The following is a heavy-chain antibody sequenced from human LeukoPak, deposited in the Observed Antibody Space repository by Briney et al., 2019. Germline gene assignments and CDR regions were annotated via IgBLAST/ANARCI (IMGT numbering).Heavy chain of an antibody. Sequence: SVKVSCKASGGTFSSYAISWVRQAPGQGLEWMGGIIPIFGTANYAQKFQGRVTITADESTSTAYMELSSLRSEDMAVYYCARAVKYRSGPLTDLLPYYFDYWGQGTLVTVSS. J-gene: IGHJ4*02. CDR1: GGTFSSYA. CDR3: ARAVKYRSGPLTDLLPYYFDY. CDR2: IIPIFGTA. V-gene: IGHV1-69*13. D-gene: IGHD6-19*01.